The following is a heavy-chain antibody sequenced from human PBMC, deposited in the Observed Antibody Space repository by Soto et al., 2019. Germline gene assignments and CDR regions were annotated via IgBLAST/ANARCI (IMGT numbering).Heavy chain of an antibody. CDR2: VANDGSNQ. Sequence: QVQLVESGGGVVQPGRSLRLSCAASGFTFSSYGMQWVRQSPGEGPEWVAIVANDGSNQYYAESVTGRFTISRDNSKTTVFLEMDSLRPEDTAVYYCARSSGGSSWYPPDYWGQGTLVTVSS. D-gene: IGHD6-13*01. J-gene: IGHJ4*02. V-gene: IGHV3-30*03. CDR1: GFTFSSYG. CDR3: ARSSGGSSWYPPDY.